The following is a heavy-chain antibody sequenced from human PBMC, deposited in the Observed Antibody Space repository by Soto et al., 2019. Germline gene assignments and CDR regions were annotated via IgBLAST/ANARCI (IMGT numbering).Heavy chain of an antibody. Sequence: QVQLVQSGAEVKKPGASVKVSCKASGYTFTSYGISWVRQASGQGLEWMGWISAYNGNTKYAQKLQGRVTMTTDTSTSTAYMELRSLRSDDTAVYYCARDEAYKWNDGGWFDPWGQETLVTVSS. CDR1: GYTFTSYG. CDR2: ISAYNGNT. D-gene: IGHD1-1*01. V-gene: IGHV1-18*01. J-gene: IGHJ5*02. CDR3: ARDEAYKWNDGGWFDP.